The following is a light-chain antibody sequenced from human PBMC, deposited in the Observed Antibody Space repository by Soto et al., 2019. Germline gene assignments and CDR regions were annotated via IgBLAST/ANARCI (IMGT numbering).Light chain of an antibody. V-gene: IGKV3-20*01. CDR3: QQYASAPLT. J-gene: IGKJ1*01. CDR1: LTVTNNY. Sequence: EIVLTHSPDTLSLSPGERATLSCRASLTVTNNYLAWYRQKAGQAPRLVIYDASTRATGIPDRFSASGSGTDFTLTISRLEPEDFAVYFCQQYASAPLTFGQGTKVEVK. CDR2: DAS.